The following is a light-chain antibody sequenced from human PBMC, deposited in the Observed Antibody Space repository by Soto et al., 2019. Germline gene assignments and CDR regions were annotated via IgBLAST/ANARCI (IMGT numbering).Light chain of an antibody. CDR2: GNS. Sequence: QPVLTQPPSVSGAPGKWVTISCTGSSSNIGAGYDVHWYQQLPGTAPKLLIYGNSNRPSGVPDRFSGSKSGTSASLAITGLQAEDEADYYCQSYDSSLSGSRVFGTGTKLTVL. V-gene: IGLV1-40*01. CDR1: SSNIGAGYD. CDR3: QSYDSSLSGSRV. J-gene: IGLJ1*01.